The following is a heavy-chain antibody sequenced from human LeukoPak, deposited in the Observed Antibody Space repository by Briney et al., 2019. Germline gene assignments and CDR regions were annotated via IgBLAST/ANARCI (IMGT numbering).Heavy chain of an antibody. J-gene: IGHJ4*02. D-gene: IGHD6-13*01. CDR1: GYTFTDHY. Sequence: GASVKVSCKASGYTFTDHYMHWVRQAPGQGLEWMGWINPNSDGINNYAHKFQGRVTMTRDTSISTVYMELSSLRSEDTAVYYCARRIAAAGGFDYWGQGTLVTVSS. V-gene: IGHV1-2*07. CDR2: INPNSDGI. CDR3: ARRIAAAGGFDY.